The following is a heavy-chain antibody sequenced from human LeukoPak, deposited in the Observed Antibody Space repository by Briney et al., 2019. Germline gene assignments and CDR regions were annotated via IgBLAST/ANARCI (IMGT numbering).Heavy chain of an antibody. CDR2: NYYSGST. Sequence: SETLSLTCAVSGGSITSDCWSWIRQPPGKGLEWIGYNYYSGSTNQNPSLKSRVTISVDTSKKQFSLKLRSVTAADTAVYYCAREYCSGGNCYFDFWGQGILVTVSS. CDR3: AREYCSGGNCYFDF. D-gene: IGHD2-15*01. J-gene: IGHJ4*02. V-gene: IGHV4-59*08. CDR1: GGSITSDC.